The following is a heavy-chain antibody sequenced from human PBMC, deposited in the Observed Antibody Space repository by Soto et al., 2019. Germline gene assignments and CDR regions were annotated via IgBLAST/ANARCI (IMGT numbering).Heavy chain of an antibody. CDR2: INHSGST. CDR1: GGSFSGYY. Sequence: SETLSLTCAVYGGSFSGYYWSLIRQPPGKGLEWIGEINHSGSTNYNPSLKSRVTISVDTSKNQFSLKLSPVTAADTAVYYCARGTFYSNYLNYYYYGMDVWGQGTTVTVSS. D-gene: IGHD4-4*01. V-gene: IGHV4-34*01. J-gene: IGHJ6*02. CDR3: ARGTFYSNYLNYYYYGMDV.